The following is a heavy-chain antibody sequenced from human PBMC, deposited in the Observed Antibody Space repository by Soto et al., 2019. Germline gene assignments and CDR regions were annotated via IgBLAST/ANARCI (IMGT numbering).Heavy chain of an antibody. V-gene: IGHV3-33*01. J-gene: IGHJ3*02. Sequence: GGSLRLSCAASGFTFSSYGMHWVRQAPGKGLEWVAVIWYDGSNKYYADSVKGRFTISRDNSKNTLYLQMNSLRAEDTAVYYCARQQWTRNAFDIWGQGTMVTVSS. CDR2: IWYDGSNK. CDR3: ARQQWTRNAFDI. CDR1: GFTFSSYG. D-gene: IGHD6-13*01.